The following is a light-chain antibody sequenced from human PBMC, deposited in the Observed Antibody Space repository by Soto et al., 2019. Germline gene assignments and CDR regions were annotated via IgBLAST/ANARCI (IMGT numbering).Light chain of an antibody. V-gene: IGKV1-27*01. Sequence: DVQMTQSPSSLSAFVGDRVTITCRASQGIAPYLAWFQQKPGKVPKLLIYATSTLQSGVPSRFSGSGSGTDFPLTISSLQPEDVATYYCQKYNGAPLTFGGGTKVEIK. CDR3: QKYNGAPLT. CDR1: QGIAPY. J-gene: IGKJ4*01. CDR2: ATS.